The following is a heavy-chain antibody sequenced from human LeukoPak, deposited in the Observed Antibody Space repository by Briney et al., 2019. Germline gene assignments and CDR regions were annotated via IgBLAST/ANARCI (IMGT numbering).Heavy chain of an antibody. V-gene: IGHV1-69*13. CDR2: IIPIFGTT. J-gene: IGHJ5*02. CDR1: GGTFSSYA. Sequence: SVKVSCKASGGTFSSYAISWVRQAPGQGIECMGGIIPIFGTTNDAQKFQGRVTITADESTSTAYMELSSLRSEDTAVYYCARDSYDSSGYYYNWFDPWGQGTLVTVSS. D-gene: IGHD3-22*01. CDR3: ARDSYDSSGYYYNWFDP.